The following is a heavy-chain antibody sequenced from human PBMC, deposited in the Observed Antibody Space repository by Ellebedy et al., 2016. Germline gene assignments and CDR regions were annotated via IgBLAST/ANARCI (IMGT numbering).Heavy chain of an antibody. CDR3: ARGSEWGYAGPN. D-gene: IGHD1-14*01. CDR2: IIPIFGTA. V-gene: IGHV1-69*13. Sequence: SVKVSXXASGGTFSSYAISWVRQAPGQGLEWMGGIIPIFGTANYAQKFQGRVTITADESTSTAYMELSSLRSEDTAVYYCARGSEWGYAGPNWGQGTLVTVSS. J-gene: IGHJ4*02. CDR1: GGTFSSYA.